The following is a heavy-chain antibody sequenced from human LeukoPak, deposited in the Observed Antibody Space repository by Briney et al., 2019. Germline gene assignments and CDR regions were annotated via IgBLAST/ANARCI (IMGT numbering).Heavy chain of an antibody. V-gene: IGHV1-24*01. CDR3: ARDQVDYEIPDHFDY. CDR2: FDPEDGET. J-gene: IGHJ4*02. D-gene: IGHD3-22*01. Sequence: ASVKVSCKVSGYTLTELSMHWVRQAPGKGLGWMGGFDPEDGETIYAQKFQGRVTMTEDTSTDTAYKELSSLRSEDTAVYYCARDQVDYEIPDHFDYWGKGTLVTVSS. CDR1: GYTLTELS.